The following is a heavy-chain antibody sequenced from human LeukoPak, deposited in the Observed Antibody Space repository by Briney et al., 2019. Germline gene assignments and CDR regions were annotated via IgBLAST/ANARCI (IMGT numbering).Heavy chain of an antibody. CDR1: GGSFSSYY. D-gene: IGHD4-17*01. CDR2: IDHSGST. V-gene: IGHV4-59*01. J-gene: IGHJ4*02. CDR3: ARLEATVSIHAYFDY. Sequence: SETLSLTCTVSGGSFSSYYWTWIRQPPGKGLEWIGYIDHSGSTNYNPSLKSRVTISSDTSKNQFSLELSSVTAADTAVYYCARLEATVSIHAYFDYWGQGTLVTVSS.